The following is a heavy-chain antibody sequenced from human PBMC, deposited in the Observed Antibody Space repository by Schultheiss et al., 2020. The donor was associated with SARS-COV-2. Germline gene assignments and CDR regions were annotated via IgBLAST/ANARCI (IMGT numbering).Heavy chain of an antibody. Sequence: ESLKISCTVSGGSISSYYWSWIRQPAGKGLEWIGRIYTSGSTNYNPSLKSRVTMSVDTSKNQFSLKLSSVTAADTAVYYCARVPRFYYMDVWGKGTTVTVSS. D-gene: IGHD3-3*01. V-gene: IGHV4-4*07. CDR3: ARVPRFYYMDV. J-gene: IGHJ6*03. CDR1: GGSISSYY. CDR2: IYTSGST.